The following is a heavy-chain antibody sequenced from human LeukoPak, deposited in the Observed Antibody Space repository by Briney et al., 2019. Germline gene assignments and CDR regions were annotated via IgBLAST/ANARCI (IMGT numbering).Heavy chain of an antibody. D-gene: IGHD4-23*01. Sequence: PETLSLTCTVSGGSISSYYWSWIRQPPGKGLEWIGYIYYSGSTNYNPSLKSRVTISVDTSKNQFSLKLSSVTAADTAVYYCARGTSYGGIFDYWGQGTLVTVSS. CDR2: IYYSGST. CDR1: GGSISSYY. V-gene: IGHV4-59*01. J-gene: IGHJ4*02. CDR3: ARGTSYGGIFDY.